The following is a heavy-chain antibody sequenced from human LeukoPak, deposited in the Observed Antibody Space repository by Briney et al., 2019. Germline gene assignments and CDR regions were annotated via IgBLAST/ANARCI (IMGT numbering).Heavy chain of an antibody. D-gene: IGHD3-3*01. V-gene: IGHV1-2*02. J-gene: IGHJ4*02. CDR1: GYTFTGYY. Sequence: ASVNVSCKASGYTFTGYYMHWVRQAPGQGLEWMGWINPNSGGTNYAQKFQGRVTMTRDTSISTAYMELSRLRSDDTAVYYCARSGDGITIFGVAKPNNDYWGQGTLVTVSS. CDR2: INPNSGGT. CDR3: ARSGDGITIFGVAKPNNDY.